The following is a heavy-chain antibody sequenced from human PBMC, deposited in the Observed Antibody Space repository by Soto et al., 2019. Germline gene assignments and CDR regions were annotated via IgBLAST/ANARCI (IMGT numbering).Heavy chain of an antibody. Sequence: GESLKISCQASGYTFSKYWIAWVRQMPGKGLEYVGIVYPGDSDTRYSPSFQGQVTISADKSISTAYLQWSSLKASDTAMYYCARFYYYDSSGYVFDAFDIWGQGTMVTVS. J-gene: IGHJ3*02. CDR3: ARFYYYDSSGYVFDAFDI. CDR1: GYTFSKYW. V-gene: IGHV5-51*01. D-gene: IGHD3-22*01. CDR2: VYPGDSDT.